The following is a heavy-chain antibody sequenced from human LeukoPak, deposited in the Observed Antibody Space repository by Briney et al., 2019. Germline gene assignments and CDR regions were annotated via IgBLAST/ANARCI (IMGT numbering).Heavy chain of an antibody. CDR2: INHSGST. J-gene: IGHJ6*04. CDR1: GGSFSGYY. CDR3: ARAGGYCSSTSCRRYYGMDV. V-gene: IGHV4-34*01. Sequence: SETLSLTCAVYGGSFSGYYWSWIRQPPGKGLEWIGEINHSGSTNYNPSLKSRDTISVDTSKNQFSLKLSSVTAADTAVYYCARAGGYCSSTSCRRYYGMDVWGKGTTVTVSS. D-gene: IGHD2-2*01.